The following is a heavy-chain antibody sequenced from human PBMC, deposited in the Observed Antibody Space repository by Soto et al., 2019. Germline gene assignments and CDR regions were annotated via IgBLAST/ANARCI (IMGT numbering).Heavy chain of an antibody. Sequence: EVQLVESGGGVVKPGGSLRLSCAASGFTFSSYSMNWVRQAPGKGLEWVSSISSSSSYIYYADSVKGRFTISRDNAKNSLYLQMNSLRAEDTAVYYCASPQLERPYYYMDVWGKGTTVTVSS. V-gene: IGHV3-21*01. D-gene: IGHD1-1*01. CDR2: ISSSSSYI. CDR3: ASPQLERPYYYMDV. J-gene: IGHJ6*03. CDR1: GFTFSSYS.